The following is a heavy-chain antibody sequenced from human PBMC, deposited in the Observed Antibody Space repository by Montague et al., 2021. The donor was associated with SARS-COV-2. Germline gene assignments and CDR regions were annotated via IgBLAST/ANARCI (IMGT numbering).Heavy chain of an antibody. CDR2: IYSSGGT. CDR1: GGSISHYY. D-gene: IGHD3-9*01. J-gene: IGHJ4*02. V-gene: IGHV4-59*01. Sequence: SETPSLTRAVSGGSISHYYWSWIRQPPGKGLEWIGYIYSSGGTNYNPSLKSRVTLSLDAAKNHFSLRLSSVTAADTAVYYCARRTDILTGYYDYWGQGTLVTVSS. CDR3: ARRTDILTGYYDY.